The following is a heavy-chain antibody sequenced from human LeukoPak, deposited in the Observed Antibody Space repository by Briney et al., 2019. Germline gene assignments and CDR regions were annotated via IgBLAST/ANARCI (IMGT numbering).Heavy chain of an antibody. V-gene: IGHV1-18*01. CDR3: ARDFGSGIVVVTATPGAFDI. D-gene: IGHD2-21*02. Sequence: ASVRVSCKASGYTIINYGVNWVRQAPGQGLEWMGWISAYNGNTNYAQKLQGRVTMTTDTSTSTAYMELRSLRSDDTAVYYCARDFGSGIVVVTATPGAFDIWGQGTMVTVSS. CDR1: GYTIINYG. CDR2: ISAYNGNT. J-gene: IGHJ3*02.